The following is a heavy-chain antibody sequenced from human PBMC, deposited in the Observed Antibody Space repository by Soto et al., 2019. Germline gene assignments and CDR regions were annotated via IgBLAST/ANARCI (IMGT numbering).Heavy chain of an antibody. D-gene: IGHD3-10*01. CDR1: GFTFSDYY. J-gene: IGHJ5*02. CDR3: ARVRYYDSGSSINWFDP. CDR2: ISSSGSTI. V-gene: IGHV3-11*01. Sequence: PGGALILSCAASGFTFSDYYMSWIRQAPGKGLEWVSYISSSGSTIYYADSVKGRFTISRDNAKNSLYLQMNSLRAEDTAVYYCARVRYYDSGSSINWFDPWGQGTLVTVSS.